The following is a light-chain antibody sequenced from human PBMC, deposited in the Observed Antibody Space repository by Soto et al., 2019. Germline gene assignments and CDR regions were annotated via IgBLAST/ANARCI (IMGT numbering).Light chain of an antibody. CDR2: GAS. Sequence: EIVMTQSPATLSVSRGERATLSFRASQSVTSNSLAWYQQKPGQAPRLLIYGASSRATGIPDRFSGSGSGTDFTLTISRLEPEDFAVYYCQQYGSSPFWTFGQGTKVDIK. CDR1: QSVTSNS. J-gene: IGKJ1*01. CDR3: QQYGSSPFWT. V-gene: IGKV3-20*01.